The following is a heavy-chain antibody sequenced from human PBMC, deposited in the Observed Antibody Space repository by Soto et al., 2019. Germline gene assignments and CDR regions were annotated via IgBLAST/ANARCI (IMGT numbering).Heavy chain of an antibody. CDR2: IYYSGST. V-gene: IGHV4-30-4*01. D-gene: IGHD2-2*01. CDR3: ARELWVPAASYYYYYGMDV. CDR1: GGSISSGDYY. J-gene: IGHJ6*02. Sequence: PSETLSLTCTVSGGSISSGDYYWSWIRQPPGKGLEWIGYIYYSGSTYYNPSLKSRVTISVDTSKNQFSLKLSSVTAADTAVYYCARELWVPAASYYYYYGMDVWGQGTTVTVSS.